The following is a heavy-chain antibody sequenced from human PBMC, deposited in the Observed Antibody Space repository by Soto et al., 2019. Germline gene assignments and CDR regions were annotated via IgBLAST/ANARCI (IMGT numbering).Heavy chain of an antibody. V-gene: IGHV3-9*01. CDR2: ISWNSANM. Sequence: ESGGGLVQPGGSLRLSCAASGFTFDDYAMHWVRQAPGKGLEWVSGISWNSANMNYVDSVKARFTISRDNAKNSLSLQMNSLREEDTALYYCVKDISGRGSYYYYYGMDVWGQGTTVTVSS. D-gene: IGHD3-16*01. J-gene: IGHJ6*02. CDR3: VKDISGRGSYYYYYGMDV. CDR1: GFTFDDYA.